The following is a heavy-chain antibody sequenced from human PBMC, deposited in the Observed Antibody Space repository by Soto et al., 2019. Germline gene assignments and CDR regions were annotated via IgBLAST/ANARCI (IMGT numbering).Heavy chain of an antibody. CDR1: GFTFSSYG. Sequence: GGSLRLSCAASGFTFSSYGMHWVRQAPGKGLEWVAVISYDGSNKYYADSVKGRFTISRDNSKNTLYLQMNSLRAEDTAVYYCAKPPFDFWSGMSELYYFDYWGQGTLVTVSS. CDR2: ISYDGSNK. D-gene: IGHD3-3*01. V-gene: IGHV3-30*18. J-gene: IGHJ4*02. CDR3: AKPPFDFWSGMSELYYFDY.